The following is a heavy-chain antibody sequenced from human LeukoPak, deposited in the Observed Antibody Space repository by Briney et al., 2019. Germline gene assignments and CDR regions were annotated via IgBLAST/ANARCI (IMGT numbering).Heavy chain of an antibody. CDR2: ISSSSSYI. Sequence: GSLRLSCAASGFTFSSYSMNWVRQAPGKGLEWVSSISSSSSYIYYADSVKGRFTISRDNAKNSLYLQMNSLRAEDTAVYYCARVGTGNDAFDIWGQGTMVTVSS. CDR3: ARVGTGNDAFDI. V-gene: IGHV3-21*01. CDR1: GFTFSSYS. J-gene: IGHJ3*02. D-gene: IGHD3/OR15-3a*01.